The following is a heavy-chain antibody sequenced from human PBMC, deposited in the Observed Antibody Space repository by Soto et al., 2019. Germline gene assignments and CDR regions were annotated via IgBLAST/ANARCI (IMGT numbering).Heavy chain of an antibody. V-gene: IGHV4-59*02. CDR1: GGSVSSYS. D-gene: IGHD5-18*01. Sequence: ASETLSLTXTVSGGSVSSYSWTWVRQPPGKGLEWIGYVYYSGSTHYNPSLKSRVTISLDTSKNQFSLKLTSVTTADTAMYFCASSPPAMVAPNIWGQGTLVTVSS. CDR2: VYYSGST. CDR3: ASSPPAMVAPNI. J-gene: IGHJ4*02.